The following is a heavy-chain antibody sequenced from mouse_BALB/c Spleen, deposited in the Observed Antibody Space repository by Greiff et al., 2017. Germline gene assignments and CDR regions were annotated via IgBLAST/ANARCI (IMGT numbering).Heavy chain of an antibody. CDR1: GYTFTSYW. Sequence: QVQLQQSGAELAKPGASVKMSCKASGYTFTSYWMHWVKQRPGQGLEWIGYINPSTGYTEYNQKFKDKATLTADKSSSTAYMQLSSLTSEDSAVYCCARVGGDFDYWGQGTTLTVSS. D-gene: IGHD4-1*01. CDR3: ARVGGDFDY. J-gene: IGHJ2*01. V-gene: IGHV1-7*01. CDR2: INPSTGYT.